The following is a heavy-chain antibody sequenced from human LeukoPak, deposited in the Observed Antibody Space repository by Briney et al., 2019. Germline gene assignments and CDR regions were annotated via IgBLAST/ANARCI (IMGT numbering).Heavy chain of an antibody. J-gene: IGHJ6*03. CDR1: GGTFSSYA. D-gene: IGHD4-17*01. CDR3: ARATTVKSRSYYYYYMDV. V-gene: IGHV1-69*05. Sequence: SVKVSCKASGGTFSSYAISWVRQAPGQGLEWMGGIIPIFGTANYAQKFQGRVTITTDESTSTAYMELSSLRSEDTAVYYCARATTVKSRSYYYYYMDVWGKGTTVTVSS. CDR2: IIPIFGTA.